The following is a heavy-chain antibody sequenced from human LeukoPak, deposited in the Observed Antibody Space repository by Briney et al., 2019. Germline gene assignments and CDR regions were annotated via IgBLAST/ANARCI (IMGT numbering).Heavy chain of an antibody. CDR3: ARAGPYCSSTSCYGRDYYGMDV. CDR2: IWYDGSNK. J-gene: IGHJ6*02. V-gene: IGHV3-33*01. CDR1: GFTFSSYG. D-gene: IGHD2-2*01. Sequence: GGSLRLSCAASGFTFSSYGMHWVRQASGKGLEWVAVIWYDGSNKYYADSVKGRFTISRDNSKNTLYLQMNSLRAEDTAVYYCARAGPYCSSTSCYGRDYYGMDVWGQGTTVTVSS.